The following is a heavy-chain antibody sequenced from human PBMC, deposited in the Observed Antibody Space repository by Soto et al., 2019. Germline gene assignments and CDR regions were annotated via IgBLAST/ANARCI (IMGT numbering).Heavy chain of an antibody. D-gene: IGHD3-16*01. J-gene: IGHJ6*02. CDR2: INPNSGGT. Sequence: ASVKVSCKASGYTFTGYYMHWVRQAPGQGLEWMGWINPNSGGTNYAQKFQGWVTMTRDTSISTAYMELSRLRSDDTAVYYCARVVDGPPGEYYGMDVWGQGTTVTVSS. CDR1: GYTFTGYY. CDR3: ARVVDGPPGEYYGMDV. V-gene: IGHV1-2*04.